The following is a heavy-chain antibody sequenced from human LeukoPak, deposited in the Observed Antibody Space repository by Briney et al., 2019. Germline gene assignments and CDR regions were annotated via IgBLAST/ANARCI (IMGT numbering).Heavy chain of an antibody. D-gene: IGHD2-2*01. Sequence: SETLSLTCSVSGCSIRSSSYYWRWIRQPPGKGLEWIGSIYYSGSTYYNPSLKSRVTISVDTSKNHFSLKLTSVTAADTAVYYCARHEGSIVVVPAARIYVSRFKNWFNPWGQGTLVTVSS. V-gene: IGHV4-39*01. CDR2: IYYSGST. J-gene: IGHJ5*02. CDR1: GCSIRSSSYY. CDR3: ARHEGSIVVVPAARIYVSRFKNWFNP.